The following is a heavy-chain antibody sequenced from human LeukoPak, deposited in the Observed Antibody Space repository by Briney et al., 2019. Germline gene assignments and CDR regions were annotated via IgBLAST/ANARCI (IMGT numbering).Heavy chain of an antibody. Sequence: GGSLGLSCAASGFTFSSYSMNWVRQAPGKGLEWVSSISSSSSYIYYADSVKGRFTISRDNAKNSLYLQMNSLRAEDTAVYYCARGRMITFGGVITWGQGTLVTVSS. CDR3: ARGRMITFGGVIT. CDR2: ISSSSSYI. CDR1: GFTFSSYS. V-gene: IGHV3-21*01. J-gene: IGHJ5*02. D-gene: IGHD3-16*01.